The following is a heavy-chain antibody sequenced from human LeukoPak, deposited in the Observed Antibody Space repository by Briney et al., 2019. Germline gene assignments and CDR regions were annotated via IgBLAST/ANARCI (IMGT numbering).Heavy chain of an antibody. V-gene: IGHV3-21*01. Sequence: GGSLRLSCAASGFTFSSYSMNWVRQAPGKGLEWVSSISSSSSYIYYADSVKGRFTISRDNAKDSLYLQMSRLRAEDTAVYYCATYYYGSGSYTFDYWGQGTLVTVSS. J-gene: IGHJ4*02. D-gene: IGHD3-10*01. CDR2: ISSSSSYI. CDR3: ATYYYGSGSYTFDY. CDR1: GFTFSSYS.